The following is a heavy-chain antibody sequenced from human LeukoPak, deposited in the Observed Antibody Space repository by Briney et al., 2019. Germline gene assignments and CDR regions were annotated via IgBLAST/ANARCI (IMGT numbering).Heavy chain of an antibody. V-gene: IGHV3-23*01. CDR3: AKDWAEAVACDY. CDR1: GFTFSSYG. CDR2: IRSSGDST. D-gene: IGHD6-19*01. J-gene: IGHJ4*02. Sequence: GGTLRLSCAASGFTFSSYGMSWVRQAPGKGLEWVSAIRSSGDSTYYADSVKGRFTISRDNSKNTLYLQMNSLRAEDTAVYYCAKDWAEAVACDYWGQGTLVTVSS.